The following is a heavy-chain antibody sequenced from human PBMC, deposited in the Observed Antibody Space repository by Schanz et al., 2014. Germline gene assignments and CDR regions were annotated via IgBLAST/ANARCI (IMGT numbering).Heavy chain of an antibody. V-gene: IGHV3-30*04. Sequence: QVQLVESGGGVVQPGRSLRLSCAASGFSFSTYAMHWVRQAPGKGLRCVAVISGNGGEKYYADSVKGRFTISRDNSENTLFLEMNSLRLEDTAVYYCAREEMFRDIAKAPAAADVWGQGTTVIVSS. CDR1: GFSFSTYA. J-gene: IGHJ6*02. CDR2: ISGNGGEK. CDR3: AREEMFRDIAKAPAAADV. D-gene: IGHD2-2*01.